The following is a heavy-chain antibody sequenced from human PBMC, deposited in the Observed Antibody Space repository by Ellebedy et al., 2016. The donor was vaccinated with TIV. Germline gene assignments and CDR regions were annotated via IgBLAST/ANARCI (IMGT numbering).Heavy chain of an antibody. Sequence: SETLSLTXSVQGGSFLGYYWSWIRQSPGKGLEWIGDINPSGGTYYTTSLKSRLTMSIDTSKRQISLNLKSATAADTAVYYCARGRRFSASFHPMMSTFEVWGQGTSVIVSS. CDR3: ARGRRFSASFHPMMSTFEV. CDR1: GGSFLGYY. J-gene: IGHJ3*01. V-gene: IGHV4-34*01. CDR2: INPSGGT. D-gene: IGHD3-10*01.